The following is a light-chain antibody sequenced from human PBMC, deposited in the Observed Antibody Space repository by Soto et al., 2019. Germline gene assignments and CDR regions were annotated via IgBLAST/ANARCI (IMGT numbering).Light chain of an antibody. Sequence: IRCTKSTSSLSASVGFRVTLPCRASQGISSYLAWYQQKPEKAPKLPNYAASTLQSGVPSRFSGSGSGTDFTLTISSLQPEDFATYYCLQHNSSPLTFGGGTKVDVK. CDR2: AAS. CDR1: QGISSY. J-gene: IGKJ4*01. CDR3: LQHNSSPLT. V-gene: IGKV1-9*01.